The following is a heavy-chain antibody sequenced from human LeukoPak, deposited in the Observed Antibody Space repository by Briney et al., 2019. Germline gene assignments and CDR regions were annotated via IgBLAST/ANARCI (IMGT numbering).Heavy chain of an antibody. CDR2: ISGSGGST. CDR1: GFTFSSYA. CDR3: AKGGSSGYYSPLDY. V-gene: IGHV3-23*01. Sequence: GGSLRLSCAASGFTFSSYAMSWVRQAPGKGLEWVSAISGSGGSTYYADSVKGRFTISRDNSKNTLYLQMNSLRAEDTAVYYCAKGGSSGYYSPLDYWGQGTLVTVSS. J-gene: IGHJ4*02. D-gene: IGHD3-22*01.